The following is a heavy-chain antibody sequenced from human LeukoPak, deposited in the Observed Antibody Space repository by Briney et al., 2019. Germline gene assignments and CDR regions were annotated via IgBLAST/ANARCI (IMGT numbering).Heavy chain of an antibody. CDR1: GFTFSSYA. CDR2: ISSSGANT. D-gene: IGHD4-23*01. Sequence: PGGSLRLSCAASGFTFSSYAMSWVRQAPGKGLQWVSAISSSGANTYYADSVKGRFTISRDNSKNTLYLQMDSLRDEDRAVYYCANGGNSLGYFDYWGLGILVTVSS. V-gene: IGHV3-23*01. CDR3: ANGGNSLGYFDY. J-gene: IGHJ4*02.